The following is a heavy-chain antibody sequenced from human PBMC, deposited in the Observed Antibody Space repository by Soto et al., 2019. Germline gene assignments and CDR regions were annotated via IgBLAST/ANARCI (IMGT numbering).Heavy chain of an antibody. CDR1: GYTFTSYG. CDR3: ARLAEYQLRYYFDP. CDR2: ISAYNGNT. J-gene: IGHJ5*02. V-gene: IGHV1-18*01. Sequence: ASVKVSCKASGYTFTSYGISWVRQAPGQGLEWMGWISAYNGNTNYAQKLQGRVTMTTDTSTSTAYMELRSLRSDDTAVYYCARLAEYQLRYYFDPWGQGTLVTVSS. D-gene: IGHD2-2*01.